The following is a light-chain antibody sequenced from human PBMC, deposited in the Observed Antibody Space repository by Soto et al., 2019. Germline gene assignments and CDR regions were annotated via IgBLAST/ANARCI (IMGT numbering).Light chain of an antibody. J-gene: IGKJ5*01. Sequence: IVLTQCPSALSVSPGESATLPCRASQGIXSYVAWDQHRPGLAPRILXHDASSRATGIPDRFSGTKSGTDFTLTIRRLEPEDAAVYYCQQYGSSPSTFGQGTRLEI. V-gene: IGKV3D-20*01. CDR2: DAS. CDR3: QQYGSSPST. CDR1: QGIXSY.